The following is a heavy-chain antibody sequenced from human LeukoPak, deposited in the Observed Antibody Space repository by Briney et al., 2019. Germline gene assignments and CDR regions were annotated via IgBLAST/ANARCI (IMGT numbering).Heavy chain of an antibody. D-gene: IGHD5-24*01. CDR1: GFTFSSYA. CDR3: ARGAVEMATLLDY. J-gene: IGHJ4*02. CDR2: ISYDGSNK. Sequence: GGSLRLSCAASGFTFSSYAMHWVRQAPGKGLEWVAVISYDGSNKYYADSVKGRFTISRDNSKNTLYLQMNSLRAEDTALYYCARGAVEMATLLDYWGQGTLVTVSS. V-gene: IGHV3-30*01.